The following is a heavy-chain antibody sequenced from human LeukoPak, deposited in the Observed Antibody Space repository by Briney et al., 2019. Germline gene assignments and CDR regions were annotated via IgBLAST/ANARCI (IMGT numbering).Heavy chain of an antibody. CDR1: GDSISYYY. V-gene: IGHV4-59*01. CDR2: IYYSGST. J-gene: IGHJ3*02. Sequence: SETLSLTCTVSGDSISYYYWSWIRQPPGKGLEWIGYIYYSGSTNYNPSLKSRVTISVDTSKNQFSLKLSSVTAADTAVYYCARARNKNDAFDIWGQGTMVTVSS. CDR3: ARARNKNDAFDI.